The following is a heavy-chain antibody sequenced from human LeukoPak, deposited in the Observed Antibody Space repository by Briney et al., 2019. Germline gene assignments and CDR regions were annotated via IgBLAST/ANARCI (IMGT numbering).Heavy chain of an antibody. J-gene: IGHJ4*02. CDR2: ISSGSTYT. CDR3: ARGDYGGDYFDY. Sequence: GGSLRLSCEVSGFTFSDHYMSWIRQAPGKRLEWVSYISSGSTYTNYADSVEGRFTISRDNAKNSLYLQMNSLRAEDTAVYYCARGDYGGDYFDYWGQGTLVTVSS. D-gene: IGHD4-23*01. V-gene: IGHV3-11*05. CDR1: GFTFSDHY.